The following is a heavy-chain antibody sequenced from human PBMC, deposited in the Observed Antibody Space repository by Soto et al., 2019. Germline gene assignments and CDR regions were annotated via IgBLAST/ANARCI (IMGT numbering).Heavy chain of an antibody. CDR2: LLRSGSTT. CDR3: AKDAVSGDGIWLLDS. CDR1: GFTFTNYA. D-gene: IGHD4-17*01. V-gene: IGHV3-23*01. J-gene: IGHJ4*02. Sequence: LRLSCAASGFTFTNYAMTWARQAPGKGLEWVSSLLRSGSTTYYADSVKGRFTISSDISANSLYLQMDSLRAEDTAVYYCAKDAVSGDGIWLLDSWGQGXVLTVSS.